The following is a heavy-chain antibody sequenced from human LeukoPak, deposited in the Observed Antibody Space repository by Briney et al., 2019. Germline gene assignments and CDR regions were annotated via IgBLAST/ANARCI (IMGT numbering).Heavy chain of an antibody. D-gene: IGHD1-26*01. V-gene: IGHV4-38-2*02. CDR3: ARELGGGLDY. CDR1: GHSISSGYY. J-gene: IGHJ4*02. Sequence: SETLSLTCAVSGHSISSGYYWGWIRQPPGKGLEWIGSIYHSGSTYYNPSLKSRVTISVDTSKNQFSLKLSSVTAADTAVYYCARELGGGLDYWGQGTLVTVSS. CDR2: IYHSGST.